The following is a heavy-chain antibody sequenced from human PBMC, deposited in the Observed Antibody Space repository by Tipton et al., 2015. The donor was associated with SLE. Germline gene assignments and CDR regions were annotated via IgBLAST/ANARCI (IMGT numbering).Heavy chain of an antibody. CDR1: GGSISSGGYY. Sequence: TLSLTCTVSGGSISSGGYYWSWIRQHPGKGLEWIGYISKSGSTHNNPALKSRVTMAVDTSKNQFSLKLRSVTAADTAIYYCARDRIVGPTQGYYHYYMDVWGKGTTVTVS. D-gene: IGHD1-26*01. CDR2: ISKSGST. CDR3: ARDRIVGPTQGYYHYYMDV. J-gene: IGHJ6*03. V-gene: IGHV4-31*03.